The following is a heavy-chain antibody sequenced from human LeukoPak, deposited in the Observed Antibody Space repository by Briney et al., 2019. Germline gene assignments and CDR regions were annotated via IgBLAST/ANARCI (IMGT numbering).Heavy chain of an antibody. D-gene: IGHD4-17*01. CDR3: ARDLGGNDYGDYGGDY. J-gene: IGHJ4*02. V-gene: IGHV1-18*01. Sequence: ASVKVSCKASGYTFTSYGISWVRQAPGQGLKWMGWISAYNGNTNYAQKFQGRVTMTRDTSISTAYMEPSRLRSDDTAVYYCARDLGGNDYGDYGGDYWGQGTLVTVSS. CDR2: ISAYNGNT. CDR1: GYTFTSYG.